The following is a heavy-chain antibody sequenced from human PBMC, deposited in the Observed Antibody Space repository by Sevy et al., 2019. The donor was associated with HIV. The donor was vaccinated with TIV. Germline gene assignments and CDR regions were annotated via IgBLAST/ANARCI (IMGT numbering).Heavy chain of an antibody. CDR2: ISWSSSSI. D-gene: IGHD2-2*01. V-gene: IGHV3-9*01. CDR3: AKGGVVPAAMYDY. Sequence: GGSLRLACAASGFTFDDYAMHWVRQAPGKGLEWVSGISWSSSSIGYADSVKGRFTISRDNAKNSLYLQMNSLRAEDTAVYYCAKGGVVPAAMYDYWGQGTLVTVSS. J-gene: IGHJ4*02. CDR1: GFTFDDYA.